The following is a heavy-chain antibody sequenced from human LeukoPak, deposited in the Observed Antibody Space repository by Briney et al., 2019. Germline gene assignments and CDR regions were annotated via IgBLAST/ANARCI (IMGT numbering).Heavy chain of an antibody. V-gene: IGHV4-39*07. CDR1: GGSISSSSYY. CDR3: ARSGGAYCGGDCYPYYYYGMDV. D-gene: IGHD2-21*02. CDR2: IYYSGST. J-gene: IGHJ6*02. Sequence: SEPLSLTCTVSGGSISSSSYYWDWIRRPPGKGLEWIGSIYYSGSTYYGPSLKSRVTMSVDTSKNQFSLKLSSVTAADTAVYYCARSGGAYCGGDCYPYYYYGMDVWGQGTTVTVSS.